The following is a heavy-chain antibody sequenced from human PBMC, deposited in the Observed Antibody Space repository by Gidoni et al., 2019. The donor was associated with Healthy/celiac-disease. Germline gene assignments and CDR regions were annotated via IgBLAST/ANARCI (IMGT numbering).Heavy chain of an antibody. CDR3: ARDLRGSSGWYDAFDI. CDR2: ISSSSSTI. J-gene: IGHJ3*02. CDR1: GFTFSSDS. Sequence: EVQLVESGGGLVQPGGSLRLSCAASGFTFSSDSMNWVRQAPGKGLEWVSYISSSSSTIYYADSVKGRFTISRDNAKNSLYLQMNSLRDEDTAVYYCARDLRGSSGWYDAFDIWGQGTMVTVSS. V-gene: IGHV3-48*02. D-gene: IGHD6-19*01.